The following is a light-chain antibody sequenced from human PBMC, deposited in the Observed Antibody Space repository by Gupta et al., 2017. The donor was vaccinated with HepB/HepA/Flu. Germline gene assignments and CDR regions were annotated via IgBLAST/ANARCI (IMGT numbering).Light chain of an antibody. J-gene: IGKJ4*01. CDR2: GSF. Sequence: EMVMSPSPVTLSVSPGERATLSCRASQRISTNLAWYQQKPGQAPSVLIYGSFTRATGIPARFSGSGSGTEFTLTISSLQSEDFAVYFCQQYNNWPLTFGGGTKVEIK. CDR3: QQYNNWPLT. V-gene: IGKV3-15*01. CDR1: QRISTN.